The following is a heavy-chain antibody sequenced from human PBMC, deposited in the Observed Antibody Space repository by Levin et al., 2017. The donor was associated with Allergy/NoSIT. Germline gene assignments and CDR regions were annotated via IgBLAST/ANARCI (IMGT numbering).Heavy chain of an antibody. CDR2: ISYDGSNK. V-gene: IGHV3-30*18. D-gene: IGHD3-10*01. Sequence: SCAASGFTFSSYGMHWVRQAPGKGLEWVAVISYDGSNKYYADSVKGRFTISRDNSKNTLYLQMNSLRAEDTAVYYCAKDVRITMVRGVIITEDLFDYWGQGTLVTVSS. CDR1: GFTFSSYG. J-gene: IGHJ4*02. CDR3: AKDVRITMVRGVIITEDLFDY.